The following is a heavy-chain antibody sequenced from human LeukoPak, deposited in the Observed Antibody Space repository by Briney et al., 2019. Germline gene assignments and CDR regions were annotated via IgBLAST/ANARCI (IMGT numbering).Heavy chain of an antibody. CDR1: GYTFTGYY. CDR3: ARDPRYSYGYLATGAREPWSPSPQYYMDV. J-gene: IGHJ6*03. CDR2: INPNSGGT. Sequence: ASVKVSCKASGYTFTGYYIHWVRQAPGQGLEWMGWINPNSGGTNDAQKFQGRVTMTRDTSISTAYMELTRLRSDDTAVYYCARDPRYSYGYLATGAREPWSPSPQYYMDVWGKGTTVTISS. D-gene: IGHD5-18*01. V-gene: IGHV1-2*02.